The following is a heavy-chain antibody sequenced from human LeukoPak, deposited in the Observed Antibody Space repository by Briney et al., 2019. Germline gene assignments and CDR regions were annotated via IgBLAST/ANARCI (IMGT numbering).Heavy chain of an antibody. CDR2: IIPILGIA. J-gene: IGHJ6*02. V-gene: IGHV1-69*04. CDR3: ARDDIAVAGPYYYGMDV. CDR1: GGTFSSYA. Sequence: ASVKVSCKASGGTFSSYAISWVRQAPGQGLEWMGRIIPILGIANYAQKFQGRVTITADKSTSTAYMELSSLRSEDTALYYCARDDIAVAGPYYYGMDVWGQGTTVTVSS. D-gene: IGHD6-19*01.